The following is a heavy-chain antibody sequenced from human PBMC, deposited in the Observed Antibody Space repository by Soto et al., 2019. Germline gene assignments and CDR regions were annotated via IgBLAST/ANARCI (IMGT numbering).Heavy chain of an antibody. CDR1: GFTFSSYS. D-gene: IGHD3-22*01. Sequence: GGSLRLSCAASGFTFSSYSMNWVRQAPGKGLEWVSSISGSGGSTYYADSVKGRFTLSRDNAKNTLYLQMNSLRAEDTALYYCAKDRAYDSSGYYHGPFDYWGQGTLVTVSS. CDR2: ISGSGGST. V-gene: IGHV3-23*01. J-gene: IGHJ4*02. CDR3: AKDRAYDSSGYYHGPFDY.